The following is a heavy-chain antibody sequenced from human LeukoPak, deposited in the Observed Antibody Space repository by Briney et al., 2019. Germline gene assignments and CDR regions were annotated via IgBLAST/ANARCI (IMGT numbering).Heavy chain of an antibody. CDR2: IYYSGST. V-gene: IGHV4-59*01. Sequence: SETLSPTCTVSGTFISNYYWSWIRQPPGKGLEWIGYIYYSGSTNHNPFLKSRVTISVDTSKNQLSLKLSSVTAADTAVYYCARHEEYCGGDCFFDYWGQGTLVTVSS. CDR1: GTFISNYY. J-gene: IGHJ4*02. D-gene: IGHD2-21*02. CDR3: ARHEEYCGGDCFFDY.